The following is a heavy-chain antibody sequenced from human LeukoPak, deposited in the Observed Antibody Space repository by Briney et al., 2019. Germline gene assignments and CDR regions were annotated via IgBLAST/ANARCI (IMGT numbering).Heavy chain of an antibody. J-gene: IGHJ6*02. D-gene: IGHD1-26*01. CDR1: GYTFTDYY. Sequence: ASVKVSCKASGYTFTDYYLHWVRQAPGQGLEWMGWINPNSGGTNYAQKFQGRVTMTRDTSISTVYMELSRLSSDDTAVYYCVSLGATTIYYYGMDVWGQGTTVTVS. CDR3: VSLGATTIYYYGMDV. CDR2: INPNSGGT. V-gene: IGHV1-2*02.